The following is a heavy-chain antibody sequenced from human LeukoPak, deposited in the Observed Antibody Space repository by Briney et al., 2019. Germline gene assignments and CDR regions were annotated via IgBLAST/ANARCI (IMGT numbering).Heavy chain of an antibody. V-gene: IGHV4-4*02. CDR1: GGSISSSNW. J-gene: IGHJ4*02. D-gene: IGHD5-24*01. Sequence: PSETLSLTCAVSGGSISSSNWWSWVRQPPGKGLEWIGEIYHSGSTNHNPSLKSRVTISVDKSKNQFSLKLSSVTAADTAVYYCARRGGDGYSDFDYWGQGTLVTVSS. CDR3: ARRGGDGYSDFDY. CDR2: IYHSGST.